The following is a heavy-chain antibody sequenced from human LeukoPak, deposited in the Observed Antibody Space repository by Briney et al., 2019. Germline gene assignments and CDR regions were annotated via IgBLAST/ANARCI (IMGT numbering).Heavy chain of an antibody. D-gene: IGHD2-15*01. CDR1: GYTFTNYG. CDR2: ISVYNGNT. CDR3: ARDHCSGASCYSTPCNWFDP. Sequence: ASVKVSCKASGYTFTNYGINWVRQAPGQGLEWMGCISVYNGNTNYAQKLQGRVTMTTDTSTSTAYMELRSLRSDYPAVYYCARDHCSGASCYSTPCNWFDPWGQGTLVTVSS. J-gene: IGHJ5*02. V-gene: IGHV1-18*01.